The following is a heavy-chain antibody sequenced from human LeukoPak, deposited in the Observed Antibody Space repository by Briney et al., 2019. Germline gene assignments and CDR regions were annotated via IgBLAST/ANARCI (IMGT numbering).Heavy chain of an antibody. J-gene: IGHJ4*02. V-gene: IGHV1-69*13. CDR1: GGTFSSYA. D-gene: IGHD2-15*01. CDR2: IILIFGTA. CDR3: ARDMRGLYWYYFDY. Sequence: SVKVSCKASGGTFSSYAISWVRQAPGQGLEWMEGIILIFGTANYAQKFQGRVTITADESTSTAYMELSSLRSEDTAVYYCARDMRGLYWYYFDYWGQGTLVTVSS.